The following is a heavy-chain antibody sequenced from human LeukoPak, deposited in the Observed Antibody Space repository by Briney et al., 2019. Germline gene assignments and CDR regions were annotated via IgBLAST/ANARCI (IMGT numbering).Heavy chain of an antibody. CDR3: ARAEPLTTVTTSGWFDP. Sequence: EASVKVSCKASGYTFTGYYMHWVRQAPGQGLEWMGWINPYSGGTNYAQKFQGRVTMTRDTSISTAYMELSRLRSDDTAVYYCARAEPLTTVTTSGWFDPWGQGTLVTVSS. CDR2: INPYSGGT. J-gene: IGHJ5*02. CDR1: GYTFTGYY. V-gene: IGHV1-2*02. D-gene: IGHD4-17*01.